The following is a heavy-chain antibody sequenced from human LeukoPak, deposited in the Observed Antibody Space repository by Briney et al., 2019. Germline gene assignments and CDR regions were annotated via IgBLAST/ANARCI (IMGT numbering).Heavy chain of an antibody. CDR1: GFTFDDYT. CDR2: ISWDGGST. V-gene: IGHV3-43*01. D-gene: IGHD1-1*01. CDR3: AKDRERHNYYYYYYMDV. Sequence: PGGSLRLSCAASGFTFDDYTMHWVRQAPGKGLEWVSLISWDGGSTYYADSVKGRFTISRDNSKNSLYLQMNSLRTEDTALYYCAKDRERHNYYYYYYMDVWGKGTTVTVSS. J-gene: IGHJ6*03.